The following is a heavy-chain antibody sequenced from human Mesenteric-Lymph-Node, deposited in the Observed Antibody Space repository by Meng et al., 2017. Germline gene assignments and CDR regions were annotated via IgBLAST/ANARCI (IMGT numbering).Heavy chain of an antibody. CDR1: GFSVSSNY. CDR2: IKQDGSEK. CDR3: ARDPYSSGWYVSYFDY. Sequence: GESLKISCAASGFSVSSNYMNWVRQAPGKGLEWVANIKQDGSEKYSVDSVRGRFTISRDNAKNSLYLQMNSLRAEDTAVYYCARDPYSSGWYVSYFDYWGQGTLVTVSS. V-gene: IGHV3-7*01. D-gene: IGHD6-19*01. J-gene: IGHJ4*02.